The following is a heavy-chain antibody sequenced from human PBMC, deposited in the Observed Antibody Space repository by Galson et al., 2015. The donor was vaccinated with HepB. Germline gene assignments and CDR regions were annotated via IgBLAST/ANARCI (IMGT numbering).Heavy chain of an antibody. CDR1: GGSMTNYY. V-gene: IGHV4-59*08. D-gene: IGHD5-24*01. CDR2: IHYSGIP. Sequence: SETLSLTCTVSGGSMTNYYWSWIRQPPGKRLEWIGYIHYSGIPNHNPSLKSRATITVDTSKNQFSVKVSSVTAADTAVYYCARLADNRDGYNLDYWGQGILVTVSS. J-gene: IGHJ4*02. CDR3: ARLADNRDGYNLDY.